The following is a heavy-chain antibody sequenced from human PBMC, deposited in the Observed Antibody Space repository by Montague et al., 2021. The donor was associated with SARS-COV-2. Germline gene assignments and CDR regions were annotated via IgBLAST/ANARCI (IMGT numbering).Heavy chain of an antibody. V-gene: IGHV4-39*01. CDR2: IYYQGNT. D-gene: IGHD2-8*01. CDR1: GGSVSSDTHN. CDR3: ARVPNGRHDN. Sequence: SETLSLTCTVSGGSVSSDTHNWAWIRQPPGKGLEWIASIYYQGNTYYNPSLRSRFTISINTSKNQFFLRVASVTAADTAVYYCARVPNGRHDNWGPGALVTVS. J-gene: IGHJ4*02.